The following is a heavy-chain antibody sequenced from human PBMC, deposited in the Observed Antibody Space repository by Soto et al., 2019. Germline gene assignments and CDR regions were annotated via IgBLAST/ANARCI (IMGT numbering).Heavy chain of an antibody. J-gene: IGHJ6*02. D-gene: IGHD6-13*01. Sequence: SETPSLTCTVSGGSISSYYWSWIRQPPGKGLEWIGYIYYSGSTNYNPSLKSRVTISVDTSKNQFSLKLSSVTAADTAVYYCARDGSSSWHYYYGMDVWGQGTTVTVSS. CDR2: IYYSGST. V-gene: IGHV4-59*01. CDR1: GGSISSYY. CDR3: ARDGSSSWHYYYGMDV.